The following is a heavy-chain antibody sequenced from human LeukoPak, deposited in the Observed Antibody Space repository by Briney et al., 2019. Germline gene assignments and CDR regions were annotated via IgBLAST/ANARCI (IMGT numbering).Heavy chain of an antibody. V-gene: IGHV4-59*08. J-gene: IGHJ5*01. D-gene: IGHD2-21*02. CDR1: GGSITNNF. CDR2: IPSSGTT. Sequence: SETLSLTCTVPGGSITNNFWTWIRQAPGKRLEWIDYIPSSGTTNYNPSLKSRVTLSVDTSKNQFSLRLSSVTAADTAVYFCARHGLYLRVVTQDWFDSWGQGTLVTVSS. CDR3: ARHGLYLRVVTQDWFDS.